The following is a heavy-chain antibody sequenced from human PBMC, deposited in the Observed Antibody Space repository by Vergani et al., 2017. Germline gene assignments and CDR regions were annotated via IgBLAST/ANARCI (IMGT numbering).Heavy chain of an antibody. J-gene: IGHJ2*01. CDR1: GYTFTSYG. V-gene: IGHV1-18*01. Sequence: QVQLVQSGAEVKKPGASVKVSCKASGYTFTSYGISWVRQAPGQGLEWMGWISAYNGNTNYAQKLQGRVTMTTDTSTSTAYMELRSQRSDDTAVYYCAIADLDCSSTSCYPWYFDLWGRGTLVTVSS. CDR2: ISAYNGNT. D-gene: IGHD2-2*01. CDR3: AIADLDCSSTSCYPWYFDL.